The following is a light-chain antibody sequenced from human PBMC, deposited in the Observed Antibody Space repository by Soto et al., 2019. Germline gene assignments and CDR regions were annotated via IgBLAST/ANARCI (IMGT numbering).Light chain of an antibody. V-gene: IGKV1-39*01. CDR1: QSISSY. Sequence: DIQMTQSPSSLSASVGDRVTITCRASQSISSYLNWYQQKPGKAPKLLIYAASNLQSGVPSRFSGSGSGTDFTLTINSLQPDDFATYYCQHYNSYSEAFGQGTKVDI. J-gene: IGKJ1*01. CDR2: AAS. CDR3: QHYNSYSEA.